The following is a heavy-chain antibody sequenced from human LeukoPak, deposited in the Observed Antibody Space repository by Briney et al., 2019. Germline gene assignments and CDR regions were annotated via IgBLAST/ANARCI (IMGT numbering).Heavy chain of an antibody. CDR3: ARDRYYDSSGYYSLDY. V-gene: IGHV3-48*03. J-gene: IGHJ4*02. CDR2: ISSSGSTI. Sequence: GGSLRLSCAASGFTFSSYEMNWVRQAPGKGLEWVSYISSSGSTIYYADSVKGRFTISRDNAKNTLYLQMNSLRAEDTAVYYCARDRYYDSSGYYSLDYWGQGTLVTVSS. CDR1: GFTFSSYE. D-gene: IGHD3-22*01.